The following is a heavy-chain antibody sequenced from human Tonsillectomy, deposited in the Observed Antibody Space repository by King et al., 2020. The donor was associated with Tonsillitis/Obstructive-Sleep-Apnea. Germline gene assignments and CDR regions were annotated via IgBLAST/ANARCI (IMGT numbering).Heavy chain of an antibody. Sequence: VQLVESGGGLVQPGGSLRLSCTASGFTFSSYAMSWVRQAPGKGLEWVSVISGSDGSTYYADSVKGRFTISIDNSKNTLYVQMSSLRAEDTAVYYCAKGRASSGWYPDDWGQGTLVTVSS. J-gene: IGHJ4*02. CDR1: GFTFSSYA. CDR2: ISGSDGST. V-gene: IGHV3-23*04. D-gene: IGHD6-19*01. CDR3: AKGRASSGWYPDD.